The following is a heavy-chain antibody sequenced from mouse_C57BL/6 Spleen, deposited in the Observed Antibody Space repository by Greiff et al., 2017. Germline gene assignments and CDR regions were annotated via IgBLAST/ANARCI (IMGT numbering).Heavy chain of an antibody. D-gene: IGHD1-1*01. J-gene: IGHJ2*01. V-gene: IGHV1-52*01. CDR3: ARGGDYDGSSYYFDY. Sequence: QVQLQQPGAELVRPGSSVKLSCKASGYTFTSYWMHWVKQRPIQGLEWIGNIDPSDSETHYNQKFKDKATLTVDKSSSTAYMQLSSLTSEDSAVYYCARGGDYDGSSYYFDYWGQGTTLTVSS. CDR1: GYTFTSYW. CDR2: IDPSDSET.